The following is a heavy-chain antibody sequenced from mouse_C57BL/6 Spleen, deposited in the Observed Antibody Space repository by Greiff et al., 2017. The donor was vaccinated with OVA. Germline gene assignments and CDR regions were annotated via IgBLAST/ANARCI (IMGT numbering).Heavy chain of an antibody. CDR3: ARRVLITTVVATYWYFDV. CDR1: GFSLSTSGMG. CDR2: IYWDDDK. D-gene: IGHD1-1*01. J-gene: IGHJ1*03. V-gene: IGHV8-12*01. Sequence: QVTLKESGPGILQSSQTLSLTCSFSGFSLSTSGMGVSWIRQPSGKGLEWLAHIYWDDDKRYNPSLKSRLTISKDTSRNQVFLKITSVDTADTATYYCARRVLITTVVATYWYFDVWGTGTTVTVSS.